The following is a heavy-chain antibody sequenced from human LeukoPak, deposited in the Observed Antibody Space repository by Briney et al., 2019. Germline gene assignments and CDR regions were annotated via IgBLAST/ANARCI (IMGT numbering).Heavy chain of an antibody. CDR3: ARSASYGMDV. V-gene: IGHV5-51*06. Sequence: ESLKISGKGSGYRFTSYWLGWVGQMPGKGLDWMGNIYPCDSDTCYRPSFQGQVTISADKSISTAYRQWSSLKASDTAMYCCARSASYGMDVWGKGTTVTVST. CDR1: GYRFTSYW. CDR2: IYPCDSDT. J-gene: IGHJ6*04.